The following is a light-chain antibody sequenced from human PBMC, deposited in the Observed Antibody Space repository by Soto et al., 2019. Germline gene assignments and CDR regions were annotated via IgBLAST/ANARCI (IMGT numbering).Light chain of an antibody. CDR1: SSNFGAGFA. CDR3: QSYDRSLSGYV. V-gene: IGLV1-40*01. J-gene: IGLJ1*01. Sequence: QSVLTQPPSVSGAPGQWVTISCTGSSSNFGAGFAIHWYQQLPGAAPQLLIYDITNRPSGVPDRFSGSKSGTSASLAIAGLQAEDEAVYYCQSYDRSLSGYVFGTGTKVTVL. CDR2: DIT.